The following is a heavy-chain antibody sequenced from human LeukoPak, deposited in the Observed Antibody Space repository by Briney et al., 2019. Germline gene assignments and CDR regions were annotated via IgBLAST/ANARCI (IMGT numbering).Heavy chain of an antibody. CDR1: GFTFSTYG. Sequence: PGGSLRFSCSASGFTFSTYGMSWVRQAPGKGLEWVSATSARGVSTYYADSVKGRFTISRDNSKNTLYLQMNSLRAEDTAVYYCAKRSDYGGDWNYFDYWGQGTLVTVSS. D-gene: IGHD4-23*01. CDR3: AKRSDYGGDWNYFDY. V-gene: IGHV3-23*01. CDR2: TSARGVST. J-gene: IGHJ4*02.